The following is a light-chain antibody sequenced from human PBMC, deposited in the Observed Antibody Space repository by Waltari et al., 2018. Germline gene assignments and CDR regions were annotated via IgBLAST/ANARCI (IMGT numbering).Light chain of an antibody. CDR1: QDIRHW. Sequence: DIQMTQSPPSVSASVGDRVTLPCRASQDIRHWLAWYQQKPGKAPKLLIYAASRLQTGVPERFSGGGSGTEFSLTISSLRPEYCGTYYCQQDRSFPINFGPGTKVDMK. J-gene: IGKJ3*01. CDR3: QQDRSFPIN. V-gene: IGKV1-12*01. CDR2: AAS.